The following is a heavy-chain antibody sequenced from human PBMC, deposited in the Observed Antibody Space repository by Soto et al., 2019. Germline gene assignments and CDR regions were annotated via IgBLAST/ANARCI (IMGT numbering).Heavy chain of an antibody. J-gene: IGHJ4*02. Sequence: EVQLVESGGVVVQPGGSLRLSCAASGFTFDDYTMHWVRQAPGKGLEWVSAISGSGGSTYYADSVKGRFTISRDNSKNTLYLQMNSLRAEDTAVYYCAKAPLRSGTALIDYWGQGTLVTVSS. V-gene: IGHV3-23*04. CDR1: GFTFDDYT. CDR3: AKAPLRSGTALIDY. CDR2: ISGSGGST. D-gene: IGHD3-10*01.